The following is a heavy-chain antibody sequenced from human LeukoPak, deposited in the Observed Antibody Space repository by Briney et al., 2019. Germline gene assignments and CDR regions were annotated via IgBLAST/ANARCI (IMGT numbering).Heavy chain of an antibody. Sequence: GGSLRLSCAASGFTFSSYSMNWVRQAPGKGLEWVAVISYDGSNKYYTDSVKGRFTISRDNSKNTLYLQMNSLRAEDTAVYYCARGLLAALSYWGQGTLVTVSS. CDR1: GFTFSSYS. CDR3: ARGLLAALSY. CDR2: ISYDGSNK. V-gene: IGHV3-30*03. J-gene: IGHJ4*02. D-gene: IGHD6-6*01.